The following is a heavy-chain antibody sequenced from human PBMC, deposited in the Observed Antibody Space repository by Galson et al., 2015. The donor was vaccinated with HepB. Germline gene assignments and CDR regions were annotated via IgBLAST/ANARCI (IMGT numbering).Heavy chain of an antibody. V-gene: IGHV2-5*02. CDR1: GFSLSTNGVG. CDR2: IYWDDDK. J-gene: IGHJ4*02. CDR3: VHRLAGLYFGY. Sequence: PALVKPTQTLTLTCTFSGFSLSTNGVGVGWIRQPPGKALEWLALIYWDDDKRYSPSLQSRLSITKDTSKNQVVLTMTNVDPVDTATYYCVHRLAGLYFGYWGQGTLVTVSS.